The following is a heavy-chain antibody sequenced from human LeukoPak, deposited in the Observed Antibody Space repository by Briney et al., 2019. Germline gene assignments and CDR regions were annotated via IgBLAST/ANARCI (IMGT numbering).Heavy chain of an antibody. V-gene: IGHV3-30*18. J-gene: IGHJ6*02. CDR2: ISYDGSNK. D-gene: IGHD3-22*01. CDR3: AKEESMIVVVISAYYYYGMDV. Sequence: GGSLRLSCAASGFTFSSYGMHWVRQAPGKGLEWVAVISYDGSNKYYADSVKGRFTISRDNSKNTLYLQMNSLRAEDTAVYYCAKEESMIVVVISAYYYYGMDVWGQGTKVTVSS. CDR1: GFTFSSYG.